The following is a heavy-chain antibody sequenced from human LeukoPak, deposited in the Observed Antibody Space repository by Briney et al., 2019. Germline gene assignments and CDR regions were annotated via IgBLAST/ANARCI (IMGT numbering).Heavy chain of an antibody. CDR2: IKQDGSER. J-gene: IGHJ3*02. Sequence: GGSLRLSCAASGFTFSSYWMSWVRQAPGKGLEWVANIKQDGSERYYVDSVKGGFTISRDDAKNSLYLQMNSLRAEDTAVYYCARGLDYGDYLPVEGAFDIWGQGTMVTASS. CDR3: ARGLDYGDYLPVEGAFDI. V-gene: IGHV3-7*03. CDR1: GFTFSSYW. D-gene: IGHD4-17*01.